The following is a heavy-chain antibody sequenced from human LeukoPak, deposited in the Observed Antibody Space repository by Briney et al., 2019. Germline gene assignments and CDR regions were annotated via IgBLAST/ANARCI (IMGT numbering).Heavy chain of an antibody. D-gene: IGHD3-22*01. Sequence: SVKVSCKASGGTFSSYAISWVRQAPGQGLEWMGGTIPIFGTANYAQKFQGRVTITTDESTSTAYMELSSLRSEDTAVYYCAGTNYYDSSGYYSYDYWGQGTLVTVSS. CDR3: AGTNYYDSSGYYSYDY. CDR1: GGTFSSYA. V-gene: IGHV1-69*05. CDR2: TIPIFGTA. J-gene: IGHJ4*02.